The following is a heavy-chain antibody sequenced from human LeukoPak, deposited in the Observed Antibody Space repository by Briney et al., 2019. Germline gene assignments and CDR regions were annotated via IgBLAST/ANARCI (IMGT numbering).Heavy chain of an antibody. CDR2: IYNSATT. CDR3: ARGGEGYNDDAFEV. CDR1: GDSIRSHY. V-gene: IGHV4-59*11. J-gene: IGHJ3*01. Sequence: PSETLSLTCTVSGDSIRSHYCAWIRQSPGKGLEWIGHIYNSATTDYNPSFKSRVTISLDRSKKQFSLKMTSVTALDSAVYYCARGGEGYNDDAFEVWGLGTAVTVSS. D-gene: IGHD5-24*01.